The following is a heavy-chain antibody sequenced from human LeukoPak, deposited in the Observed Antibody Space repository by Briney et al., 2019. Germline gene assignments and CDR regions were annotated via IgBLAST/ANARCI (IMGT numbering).Heavy chain of an antibody. J-gene: IGHJ3*02. CDR1: GGTLSSYA. V-gene: IGHV1-69*04. CDR2: IIPILGIA. CDR3: ARDHYYDSSGYRRNDAFDI. D-gene: IGHD3-22*01. Sequence: GASVKVSCKASGGTLSSYAISWVRQAPGQGLEWMGRIIPILGIANYAQKFQGRVTITADKSTSTAYMELSSLRSEDTAVYYCARDHYYDSSGYRRNDAFDIWGQGTMVTVSS.